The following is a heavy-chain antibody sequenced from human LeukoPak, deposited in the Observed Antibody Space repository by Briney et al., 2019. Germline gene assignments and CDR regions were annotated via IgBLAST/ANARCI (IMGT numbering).Heavy chain of an antibody. Sequence: SVKVSCKASGGTFSSFAISWVRQAPGQGLEWMGGIIPIFGTANYAQKFQGRVTITADESTSTAYMELSSLRSEDTAVYYCARDSSSWDFDYWAREPWSPSPQ. J-gene: IGHJ4*02. CDR2: IIPIFGTA. CDR3: ARDSSSWDFDY. CDR1: GGTFSSFA. D-gene: IGHD6-13*01. V-gene: IGHV1-69*01.